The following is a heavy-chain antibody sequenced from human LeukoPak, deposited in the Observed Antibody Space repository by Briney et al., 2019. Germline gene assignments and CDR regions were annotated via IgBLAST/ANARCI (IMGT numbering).Heavy chain of an antibody. V-gene: IGHV2-5*02. Sequence: XXGPTXVNPTQTLTLTCTFSGFSLRTRGVGVGWIRQPPGKALEWLSLIYWDDDKRYSPALKRRRTITKDTSKKQGGLKMTNIXXXXXXXXXXAXXQXLGYCSGGSCFTFDPWGQGTLVTVSS. D-gene: IGHD2-15*01. CDR1: GFSLRTRGVG. CDR3: AXXQXLGYCSGGSCFTFDP. J-gene: IGHJ5*02. CDR2: IYWDDDK.